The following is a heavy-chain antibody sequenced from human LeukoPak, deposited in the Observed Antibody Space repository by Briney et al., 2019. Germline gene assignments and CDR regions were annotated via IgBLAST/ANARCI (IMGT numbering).Heavy chain of an antibody. V-gene: IGHV1-69*04. D-gene: IGHD6-6*01. CDR2: IIPILGIA. J-gene: IGHJ6*02. CDR3: QYSSSSENYYYGMDV. CDR1: GGTFSSYA. Sequence: SVKVSRKASGGTFSSYAISWVRQAPGQGLEWMGRIIPILGIANYAQKFQGRVTITADKSTSTAYMELSSLRSEDTAVYYCQYSSSSENYYYGMDVWGQGTTVTVSS.